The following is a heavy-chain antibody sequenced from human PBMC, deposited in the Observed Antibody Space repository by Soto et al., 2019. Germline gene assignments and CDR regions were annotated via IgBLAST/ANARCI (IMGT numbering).Heavy chain of an antibody. J-gene: IGHJ4*02. V-gene: IGHV4-31*02. CDR1: GGSIRSGGYY. Sequence: THSLTWTVAGGSIRSGGYYWSWIRQHPGKGLEWIGYIYYSGSTYYNPSLKSRVTISVDTSKNQFSLKLSSVTAEDTAVYYCAKLDRWQHFDYWGQGTLVTVSS. D-gene: IGHD6-13*01. CDR3: AKLDRWQHFDY. CDR2: IYYSGST.